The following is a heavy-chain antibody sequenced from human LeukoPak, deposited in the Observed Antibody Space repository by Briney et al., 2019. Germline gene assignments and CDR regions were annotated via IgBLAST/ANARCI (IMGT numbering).Heavy chain of an antibody. CDR1: GYTFTIYD. D-gene: IGHD2/OR15-2a*01. CDR3: ARGLEDYTTTTYPLLKY. CDR2: MNPNSGDT. J-gene: IGHJ4*02. V-gene: IGHV1-8*01. Sequence: ASVKVSCKASGYTFTIYDISWVRQATGQGLEWMGWMNPNSGDTGYARKFQGRVTLTRDPSISTAYMELSSLTSDDTAVYYCARGLEDYTTTTYPLLKYWGQGTLVTVPS.